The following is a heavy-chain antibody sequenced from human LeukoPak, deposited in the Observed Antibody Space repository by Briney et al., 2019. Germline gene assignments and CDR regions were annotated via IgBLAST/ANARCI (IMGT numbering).Heavy chain of an antibody. CDR2: LRGDGET. CDR1: GFTFSSYA. Sequence: GGSLRLSCAASGFTFSSYAMSWVLQAPARGLEWVSSLRGDGETFYADSVKGRFTLSRDHSRNTVYLHLNNLRVEDTAVYYCAKASWVSSADAVLWGQGTVVTVS. J-gene: IGHJ4*02. D-gene: IGHD3-16*01. CDR3: AKASWVSSADAVL. V-gene: IGHV3-23*01.